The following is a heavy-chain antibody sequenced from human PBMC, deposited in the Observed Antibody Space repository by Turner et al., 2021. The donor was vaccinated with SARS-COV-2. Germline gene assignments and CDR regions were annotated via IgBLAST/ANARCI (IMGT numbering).Heavy chain of an antibody. J-gene: IGHJ5*02. D-gene: IGHD4-17*01. Sequence: QVQLVQSGAEVKKPGSSVKVSCKASGGTFSSYAISWVRQAPGQGLEWMGRIIPVLGLANYAQKFQGRVTITADKSTSTAYMELSSLRSEDTAVYYCVVGDYPRRFDPWGQGTLVTVSS. CDR3: VVGDYPRRFDP. V-gene: IGHV1-69*04. CDR1: GGTFSSYA. CDR2: IIPVLGLA.